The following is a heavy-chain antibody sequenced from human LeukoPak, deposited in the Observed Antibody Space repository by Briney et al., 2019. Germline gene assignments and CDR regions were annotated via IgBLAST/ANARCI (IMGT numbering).Heavy chain of an antibody. CDR3: ARGMSGSYSPFDY. CDR2: IGRGSTTI. V-gene: IGHV3-48*02. Sequence: GGSLRLSCAASGFTFSTYSMNWVRQAPGKGLEWVSYIGRGSTTIYYADSLKGRFTISRDNGKNSLHLQMNSLRDEDTAVYYCARGMSGSYSPFDYWGQGTLVTVSS. J-gene: IGHJ4*02. D-gene: IGHD1-26*01. CDR1: GFTFSTYS.